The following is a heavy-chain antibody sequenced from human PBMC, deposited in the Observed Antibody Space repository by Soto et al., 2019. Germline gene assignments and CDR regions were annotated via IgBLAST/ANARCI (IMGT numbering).Heavy chain of an antibody. J-gene: IGHJ4*02. CDR1: GFTFSSYS. Sequence: GGSLRLSCAASGFTFSSYSMNWVRQAPGKGLEWVSSISSSSSYIYYADSVKGRFTISRDNAKNSLYLQMNSLRAEDTAVYYCARDLLVRGVIIGAGIDYWGQGTLVTVS. D-gene: IGHD3-10*01. V-gene: IGHV3-21*01. CDR3: ARDLLVRGVIIGAGIDY. CDR2: ISSSSSYI.